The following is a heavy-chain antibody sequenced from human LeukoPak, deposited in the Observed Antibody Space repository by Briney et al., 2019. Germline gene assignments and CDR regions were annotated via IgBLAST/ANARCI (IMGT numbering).Heavy chain of an antibody. V-gene: IGHV4-30-2*01. D-gene: IGHD6-6*01. CDR3: ARSSYWFDP. J-gene: IGHJ5*02. CDR2: IYHSGST. CDR1: GGSISSGGYS. Sequence: SEILSLTCAVSGGSISSGGYSWSWIRQPPGKGLEWIGYIYHSGSTYYNPSLKSRVTISVDRSKNQFSLKLSSVTAADTAVYYCARSSYWFDPWGQGTLVTVSS.